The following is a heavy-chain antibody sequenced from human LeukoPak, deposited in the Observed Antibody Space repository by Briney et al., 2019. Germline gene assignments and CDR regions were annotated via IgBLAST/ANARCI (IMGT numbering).Heavy chain of an antibody. D-gene: IGHD1-7*01. CDR2: ISSSSNYI. J-gene: IGHJ5*01. V-gene: IGHV3-21*01. CDR1: GFTFSSYS. CDR3: TTDLGIGNYYLFHF. Sequence: GGSLRLSCAASGFTFSSYSMNWVRQAPGKGLEWVSSISSSSNYIHYADSVKGRFTISRDNAKNSLYLQMNSLRAEDTAVYYCTTDLGIGNYYLFHFWGQGNLVTVSS.